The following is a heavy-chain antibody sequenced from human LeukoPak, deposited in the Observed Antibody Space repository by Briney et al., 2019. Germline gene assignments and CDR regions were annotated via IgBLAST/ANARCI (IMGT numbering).Heavy chain of an antibody. D-gene: IGHD4-17*01. CDR1: GGSISSGDYY. J-gene: IGHJ2*01. V-gene: IGHV4-30-4*01. CDR3: ARILGDYGWYWYFDL. CDR2: IYYSGST. Sequence: PSQTLSLTCTVSGGSISSGDYYWSWIRQPPGKGLEWIGYIYYSGSTYYNPSLKSRVTISVDTSKNQFSLKLSSVTAADTAVYYCARILGDYGWYWYFDLWGRGTLVTVSS.